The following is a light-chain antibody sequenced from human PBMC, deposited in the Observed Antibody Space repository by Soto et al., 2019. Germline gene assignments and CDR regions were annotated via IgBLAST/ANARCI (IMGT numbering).Light chain of an antibody. J-gene: IGKJ1*01. V-gene: IGKV3-20*01. CDR2: GAS. CDR1: QSVTNRY. CDR3: QQYGSSPGT. Sequence: ILLTQSPGTLSLSPGERATLSCRASQSVTNRYLAWYRQKPGQAPRLLIFGASIRDTGIPDRFSGSGSGTDFTLTINRLEPEDFAVYYCQQYGSSPGTFGQGTKVDI.